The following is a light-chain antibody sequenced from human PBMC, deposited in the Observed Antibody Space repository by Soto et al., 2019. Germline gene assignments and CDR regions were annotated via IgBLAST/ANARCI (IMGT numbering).Light chain of an antibody. J-gene: IGKJ5*01. CDR3: QQYKSWPIT. V-gene: IGKV3-11*01. CDR2: DAS. Sequence: EIVLTQSPGTLSLSPGDSATLSCRASQSVSKYLAWYQQKPGQAPRLIIYDASDRSTGIPARFSGSGSETDFTLTITNLEPEDVAIYYCQQYKSWPITLGQGTRLEIK. CDR1: QSVSKY.